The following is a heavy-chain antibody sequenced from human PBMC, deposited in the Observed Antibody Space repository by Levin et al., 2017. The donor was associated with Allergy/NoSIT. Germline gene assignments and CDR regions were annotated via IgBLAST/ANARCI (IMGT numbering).Heavy chain of an antibody. CDR2: ISYDGSNK. Sequence: LSLTCAASGFTFSSYGMHWVRQAPGKGLEWVAVISYDGSNKYYADSVKGRFTISRDNSKNTLYLQMNSLRAEDTAVYYCAKDPVGDCSGGSCYGFDYWGQGTLVTVSS. CDR3: AKDPVGDCSGGSCYGFDY. D-gene: IGHD2-15*01. J-gene: IGHJ4*02. V-gene: IGHV3-30*18. CDR1: GFTFSSYG.